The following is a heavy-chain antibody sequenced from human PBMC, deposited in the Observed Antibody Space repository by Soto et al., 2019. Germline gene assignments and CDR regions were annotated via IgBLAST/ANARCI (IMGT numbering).Heavy chain of an antibody. CDR2: INPNSGGT. D-gene: IGHD3-10*01. V-gene: IGHV1-2*02. Sequence: ASVKVSCKASGYTFTGYYMHWVRQAPGQELEWMGWINPNSGGTNYAQKFQGRVTMTRDTSISTAYMELSRLRSDDTAVYYCARYYYGSGSYYPYFDYWGQGPLVTVSS. J-gene: IGHJ4*02. CDR3: ARYYYGSGSYYPYFDY. CDR1: GYTFTGYY.